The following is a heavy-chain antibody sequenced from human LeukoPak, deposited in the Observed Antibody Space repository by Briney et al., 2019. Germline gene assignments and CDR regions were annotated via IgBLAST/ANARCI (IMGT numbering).Heavy chain of an antibody. CDR1: GGSISSYY. D-gene: IGHD2-2*01. V-gene: IGHV4-59*01. CDR3: ARTRGQYQDFDY. J-gene: IGHJ4*02. Sequence: PSETLSLTCTVSGGSISSYYWSWIRQPPGKGLEWIGYIYYSGSTNYNPSLKSRVTISVDTSKNQFSLKLSSVTAADTAVYYCARTRGQYQDFDYWGQGTLVTVSS. CDR2: IYYSGST.